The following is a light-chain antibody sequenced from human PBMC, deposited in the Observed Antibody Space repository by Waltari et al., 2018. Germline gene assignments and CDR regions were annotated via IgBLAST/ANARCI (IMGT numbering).Light chain of an antibody. CDR1: QNITNY. J-gene: IGKJ4*01. CDR3: QQSYSAPAT. CDR2: DAS. V-gene: IGKV1-39*01. Sequence: DIRMTQSPSSLSASVGDRVTITCRATQNITNYLKWYQQKPGKAPSLLIYDASSLYSGVPSRFSGSGSGTDFTLAISDLQPEDFATYYCQQSYSAPATFGGGTKVEIK.